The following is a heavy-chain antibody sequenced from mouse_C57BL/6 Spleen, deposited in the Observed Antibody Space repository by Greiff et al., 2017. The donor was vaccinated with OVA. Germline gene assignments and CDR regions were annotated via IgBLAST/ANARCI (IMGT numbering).Heavy chain of an antibody. CDR1: GYTFTDYE. CDR3: TRMGRRGYAMDY. V-gene: IGHV1-15*01. J-gene: IGHJ4*01. CDR2: IDPETGGT. Sequence: VQLVESGAELVRPGASVTLSCKASGYTFTDYEMHWVKQTPVHGLEWIGAIDPETGGTAYNQKFKGKAILTADKSSSTAYMELRSLTSEDSAVYYCTRMGRRGYAMDYWGQGTSVTVSS.